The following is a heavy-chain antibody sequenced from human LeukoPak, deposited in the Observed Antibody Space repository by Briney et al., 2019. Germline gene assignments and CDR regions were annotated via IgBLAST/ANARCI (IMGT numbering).Heavy chain of an antibody. D-gene: IGHD6-13*01. CDR1: GGLISTYY. V-gene: IGHV4-59*01. CDR2: IYYSGST. CDR3: ARAPPSAAGYYYGLDV. Sequence: PSETLSLTCTVSGGLISTYYCSWIRQPPGNGLEWIGYIYYSGSTNYNPSLKSRVTISVDTSKNQFSLKLTSVTAADTAEYYCARAPPSAAGYYYGLDVWGQGTTVTVPS. J-gene: IGHJ6*02.